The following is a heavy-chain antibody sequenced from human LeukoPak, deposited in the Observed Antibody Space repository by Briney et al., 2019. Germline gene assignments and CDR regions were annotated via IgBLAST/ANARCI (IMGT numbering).Heavy chain of an antibody. Sequence: SETLSLTCTVSGGSISSYYWSWIRQPPGKGLEWIGFVHYSGSTHYNPSLKSRVTISVDTSKNQVSLKLTSVTAADTAVYYCARGYYSSSWLYYYYMDVWGKGTTATISS. CDR3: ARGYYSSSWLYYYYMDV. D-gene: IGHD6-13*01. CDR2: VHYSGST. J-gene: IGHJ6*03. V-gene: IGHV4-59*01. CDR1: GGSISSYY.